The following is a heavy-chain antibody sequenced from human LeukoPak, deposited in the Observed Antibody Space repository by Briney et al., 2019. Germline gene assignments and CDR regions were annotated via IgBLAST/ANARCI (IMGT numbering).Heavy chain of an antibody. D-gene: IGHD3-22*01. CDR1: GFSFSNFG. CDR3: AKGGHYYDSSGGLGH. V-gene: IGHV3-30*18. CDR2: ISYDGSYK. J-gene: IGHJ4*02. Sequence: GGSLRLSCAASGFSFSNFGMHWVRQAPGKGLEWVTVISYDGSYKYYADSVKGRFTISRDNSKNTLYLQMNSLRAEDTAVYYCAKGGHYYDSSGGLGHWGQGTLVTVSS.